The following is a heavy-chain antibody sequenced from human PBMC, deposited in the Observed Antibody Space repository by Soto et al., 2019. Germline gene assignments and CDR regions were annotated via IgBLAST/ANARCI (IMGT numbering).Heavy chain of an antibody. CDR3: ARGELAKYFDWLRLSQSNAFDI. Sequence: QVQLVESGGGVVQPGRSLRLSCAASGFTFSSYAMHWVRQAPGKGLEWVAVISYDGSNKYYADSVKGRFTISRDNSKNTLYLQMNSLRAEDTAVYYCARGELAKYFDWLRLSQSNAFDIWGQGTMVTVSS. CDR2: ISYDGSNK. CDR1: GFTFSSYA. J-gene: IGHJ3*02. D-gene: IGHD3-9*01. V-gene: IGHV3-30-3*01.